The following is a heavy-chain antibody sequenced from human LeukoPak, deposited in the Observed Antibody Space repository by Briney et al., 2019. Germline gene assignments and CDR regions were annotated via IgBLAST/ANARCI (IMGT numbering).Heavy chain of an antibody. CDR2: ISYSGTN. J-gene: IGHJ5*02. Sequence: SETLSLTCTVSGGSVSSSSYYWGWIRQPPGKGLEWIGSISYSGTNYNNPSLKSRVSVSIDTSKSQFSVKLTSVTAADTAMYYCASLGTLRSWGRGTLVTVSS. V-gene: IGHV4-39*01. CDR1: GGSVSSSSYY. D-gene: IGHD3-10*01. CDR3: ASLGTLRS.